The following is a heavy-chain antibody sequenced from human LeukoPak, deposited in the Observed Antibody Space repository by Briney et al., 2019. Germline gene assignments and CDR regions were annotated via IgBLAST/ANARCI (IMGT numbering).Heavy chain of an antibody. CDR3: ARAELELPRVIDY. CDR2: ISSSSTI. Sequence: GGSLRLSCAASGFTFSSYSMNWVRQAPGKGLEWVSYISSSSTIYYADSVKGRFTISRDNAKNSLYLQMNSLRAEDTAVYYCARAELELPRVIDYWGQGTLVTVTS. CDR1: GFTFSSYS. D-gene: IGHD1-7*01. V-gene: IGHV3-48*04. J-gene: IGHJ4*02.